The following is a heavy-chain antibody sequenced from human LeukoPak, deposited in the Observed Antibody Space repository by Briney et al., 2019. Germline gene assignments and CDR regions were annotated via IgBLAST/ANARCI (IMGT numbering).Heavy chain of an antibody. CDR3: ARGFKVVVAAKNFDY. V-gene: IGHV4-34*01. CDR1: GGSLSGYY. CDR2: INHSGST. D-gene: IGHD2-15*01. Sequence: SSETLSLTCAVYGGSLSGYYWSWIRQPPGKGLEWIGEINHSGSTNYNPSLKSRVTISVDTSKNQFSLKLSSVTAADTAVYYCARGFKVVVAAKNFDYWGQGTLVTVSS. J-gene: IGHJ4*02.